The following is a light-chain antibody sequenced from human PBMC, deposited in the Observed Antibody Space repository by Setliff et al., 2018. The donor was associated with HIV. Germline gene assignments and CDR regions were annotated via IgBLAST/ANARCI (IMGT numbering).Light chain of an antibody. J-gene: IGLJ2*01. CDR1: SNDVGRYDL. Sequence: QSVLTQPASVSGSPGQSITISCTGTSNDVGRYDLVSWYQQHPGNAPKLMIYEVNNRPSGVSNRFSGSKSGNTASQTISGLQAEDEADYYCSSYTATSTVVFGGGTKVTVL. CDR2: EVN. CDR3: SSYTATSTVV. V-gene: IGLV2-14*02.